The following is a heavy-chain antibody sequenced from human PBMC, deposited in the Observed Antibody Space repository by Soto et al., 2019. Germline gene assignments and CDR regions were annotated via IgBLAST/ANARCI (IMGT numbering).Heavy chain of an antibody. CDR2: IWYDGSNK. V-gene: IGHV3-33*01. J-gene: IGHJ4*02. CDR3: ARDPKPAARRSLGRYFDY. CDR1: GFTFSSYG. D-gene: IGHD6-6*01. Sequence: GESLKISCAASGFTFSSYGMHWVRQAPGKGLEWVAVIWYDGSNKYYADSVKGRFTISRDNSKNTLYLQMNSLRAEDTAVYYCARDPKPAARRSLGRYFDYWGQGTLVTVSS.